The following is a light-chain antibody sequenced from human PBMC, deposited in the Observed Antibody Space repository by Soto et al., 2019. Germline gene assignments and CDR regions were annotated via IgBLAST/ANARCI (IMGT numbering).Light chain of an antibody. J-gene: IGLJ2*01. CDR1: SSDVGNYNL. Sequence: QSALTQPASVSGSPGQSITISCTGTSSDVGNYNLVSWCQQHPGKAPKLMIYEVTKRPSGVCNRFSASKSANTASLTISGLQAEDEADFYCCSSAGNTTVVFGGGTKLTVL. V-gene: IGLV2-23*02. CDR2: EVT. CDR3: CSSAGNTTVV.